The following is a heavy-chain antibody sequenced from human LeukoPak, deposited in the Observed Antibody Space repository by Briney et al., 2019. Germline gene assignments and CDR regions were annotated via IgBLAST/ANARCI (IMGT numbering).Heavy chain of an antibody. CDR3: AKDMELAS. D-gene: IGHD1-26*01. CDR1: GFTFRDAA. CDR2: ISSSGANA. J-gene: IGHJ5*02. Sequence: GGSLTLSCAASGFTFRDAAMTWVRQAPGKGLEWVSLISSSGANAYYADSVKGRFTISRDNSKNTLYLQMNNLRGEDAAEYYCAKDMELASWGQGTLVTVSS. V-gene: IGHV3-23*01.